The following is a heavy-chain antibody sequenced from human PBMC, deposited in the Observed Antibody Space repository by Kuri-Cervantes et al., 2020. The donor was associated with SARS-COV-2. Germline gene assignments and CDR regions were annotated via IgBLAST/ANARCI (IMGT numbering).Heavy chain of an antibody. CDR2: IKQDGSEK. CDR1: GFTVSSNY. D-gene: IGHD5-18*01. CDR3: ATGVRGYSYGPDY. J-gene: IGHJ4*02. Sequence: GGSLRLSCVASGFTVSSNYMSWVRQAPGKGLEWVANIKQDGSEKYYVDSVKGRFTISRDNAKNSLYLQMNSLRAEDTAVYYCATGVRGYSYGPDYWGQGTLVTVSS. V-gene: IGHV3-7*05.